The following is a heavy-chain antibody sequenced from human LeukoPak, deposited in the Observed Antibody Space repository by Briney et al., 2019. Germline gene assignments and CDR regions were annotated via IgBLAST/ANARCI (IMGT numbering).Heavy chain of an antibody. J-gene: IGHJ4*02. CDR2: IYYTGTT. Sequence: SETLSLTCTVSGGSISSYYWTWIRQIPGKGLEWIGHIYYTGTTNYNPLFESRATISVDTSKNQFSLKLTSVTAADTAVYFCARGEDFERYYLAYWGQGTLVTVSS. CDR3: ARGEDFERYYLAY. V-gene: IGHV4-59*01. CDR1: GGSISSYY. D-gene: IGHD3-9*01.